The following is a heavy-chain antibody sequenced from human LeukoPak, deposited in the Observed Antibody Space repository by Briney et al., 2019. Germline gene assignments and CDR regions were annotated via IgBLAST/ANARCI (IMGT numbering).Heavy chain of an antibody. D-gene: IGHD2-15*01. CDR1: GGSISSSSYY. V-gene: IGHV4-39*07. J-gene: IGHJ4*02. Sequence: SETLSLTCTVSGGSISSSSYYWGWIRQPPGKGLEWIGSIYYSGSTYYNPSLKSRVTISVDTSKNQFSLKLSSVTAADTAVYYCARVFLLGGNLEYWGQGTLVTVSS. CDR2: IYYSGST. CDR3: ARVFLLGGNLEY.